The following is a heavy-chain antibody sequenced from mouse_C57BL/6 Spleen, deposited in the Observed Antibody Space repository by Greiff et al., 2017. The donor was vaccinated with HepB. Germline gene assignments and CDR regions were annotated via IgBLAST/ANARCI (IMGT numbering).Heavy chain of an antibody. CDR2: IHPNSGST. CDR1: GYTFTSYW. Sequence: VKLQQPGAELVKPGASVKLSCKASGYTFTSYWMHWVKQRPGQGLEWIGMIHPNSGSTNYNEKFKSKATLTVDKSSSTAYMQLSSLTSEDSAVYYCASNYYYGSSYVGYWYFDVWGTGTTFTVSS. CDR3: ASNYYYGSSYVGYWYFDV. V-gene: IGHV1-64*01. D-gene: IGHD1-1*01. J-gene: IGHJ1*03.